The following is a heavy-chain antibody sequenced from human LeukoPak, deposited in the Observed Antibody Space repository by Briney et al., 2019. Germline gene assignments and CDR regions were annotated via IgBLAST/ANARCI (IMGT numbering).Heavy chain of an antibody. V-gene: IGHV3-48*01. CDR2: ISSSSTI. J-gene: IGHJ6*02. D-gene: IGHD3-3*01. CDR1: VFTFSSYS. Sequence: GGSLRLSCAASVFTFSSYSMNWLRQATGKGLEWVSYISSSSTIYYADSVKGRFTISRDYAKNSLYLQMNSLSAVTSLVYYGATENYYDFWGGSKNFYCWGWGHGATVT. CDR3: ATENYYDFWGGSKNFYCWG.